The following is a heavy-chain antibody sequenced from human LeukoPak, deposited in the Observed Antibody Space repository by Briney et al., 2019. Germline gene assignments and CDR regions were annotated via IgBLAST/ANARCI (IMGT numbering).Heavy chain of an antibody. Sequence: GGSLRLSCGASGFTFGTHAMTWVRQAPGKGLEYVSLISGSGDITYYAHSLKDRFTVSRDNSKNTLYLQMHSLRAEDTAVYYCAARPGDLAVPFDYWGQGTLVTVSS. CDR2: ISGSGDIT. J-gene: IGHJ4*02. CDR1: GFTFGTHA. CDR3: AARPGDLAVPFDY. D-gene: IGHD3-10*01. V-gene: IGHV3-23*01.